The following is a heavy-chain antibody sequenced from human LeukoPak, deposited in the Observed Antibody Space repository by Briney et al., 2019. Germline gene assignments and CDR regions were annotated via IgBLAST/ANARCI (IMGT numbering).Heavy chain of an antibody. Sequence: GASVKVSCKASGYTFIGYYIHWVRQAPGQGLEWMGWINPNSGGTNYAQKFQGRVTMTRDTSISTAYMELSRLRSDDTAVYYCARDRARAAAGTRGFDPWGQGTLVTVSS. V-gene: IGHV1-2*02. CDR3: ARDRARAAAGTRGFDP. J-gene: IGHJ5*02. D-gene: IGHD6-13*01. CDR1: GYTFIGYY. CDR2: INPNSGGT.